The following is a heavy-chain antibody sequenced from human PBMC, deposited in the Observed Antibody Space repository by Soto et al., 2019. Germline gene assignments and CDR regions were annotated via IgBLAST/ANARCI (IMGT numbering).Heavy chain of an antibody. D-gene: IGHD6-13*01. V-gene: IGHV3-23*01. CDR3: AKDIVSSSSFEYYYYMDV. J-gene: IGHJ6*03. CDR1: GFTFRTHA. CDR2: VSGSGSDT. Sequence: HPGGSLRLSCAASGFTFRTHAMSWFRQAPGKGLEWVSVVSGSGSDTYYADSVKGRFTISRDNSKNTLYLQMNSLRAEDTAVYYCAKDIVSSSSFEYYYYMDVWGKGTTVTVSS.